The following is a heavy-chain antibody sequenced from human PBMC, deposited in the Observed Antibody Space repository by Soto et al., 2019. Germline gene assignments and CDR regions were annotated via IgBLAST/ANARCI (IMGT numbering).Heavy chain of an antibody. J-gene: IGHJ4*02. D-gene: IGHD3-22*01. Sequence: GESLKISCKGSGYSFFSHWIGWVRQMPGKGLEWVGIIYPADSETRYSPSSQGQVTISVDKSINTAYLQWSSLKASDTAMYYCARRPWLSGYYDYWGQGTLVTVSS. V-gene: IGHV5-51*01. CDR3: ARRPWLSGYYDY. CDR1: GYSFFSHW. CDR2: IYPADSET.